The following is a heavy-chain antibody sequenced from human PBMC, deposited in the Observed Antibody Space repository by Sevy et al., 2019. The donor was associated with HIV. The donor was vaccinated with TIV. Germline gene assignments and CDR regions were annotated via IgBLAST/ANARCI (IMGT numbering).Heavy chain of an antibody. V-gene: IGHV3-23*01. CDR1: GFTFSNYA. CDR3: AKDACSDGSCKAWDY. D-gene: IGHD2-15*01. Sequence: GGSLRLSCAASGFTFSNYAMTWVRQAPGKGPEWVSVISSGSGDATYYADSVKGRFAISRDNSRNTLYLQMNSLRAEDTAVYYCAKDACSDGSCKAWDYWGQGTLVTVSS. CDR2: ISSGSGDAT. J-gene: IGHJ4*02.